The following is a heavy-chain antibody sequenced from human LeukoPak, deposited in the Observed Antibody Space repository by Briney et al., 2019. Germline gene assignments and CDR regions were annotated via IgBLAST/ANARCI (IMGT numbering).Heavy chain of an antibody. Sequence: SETLSLTCTVSGGSISSYYWSWIRQPPGKGLEWIGYIYYSGSTNYNPSLKSRVTISVDTSKNQFSLKLSSVTAADTAVYYCASRYGYYDSSGYYFFDYWGQGTLVTVSS. V-gene: IGHV4-59*12. J-gene: IGHJ4*02. D-gene: IGHD3-22*01. CDR1: GGSISSYY. CDR2: IYYSGST. CDR3: ASRYGYYDSSGYYFFDY.